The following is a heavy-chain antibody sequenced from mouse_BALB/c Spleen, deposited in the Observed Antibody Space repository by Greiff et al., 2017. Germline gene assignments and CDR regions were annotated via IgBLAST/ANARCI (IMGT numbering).Heavy chain of an antibody. D-gene: IGHD4-1*01. CDR3: ARRYWDLYYFDY. J-gene: IGHJ2*01. V-gene: IGHV3-8*02. Sequence: EVKVVESGPSLVKPSQTLSLTCSVTGDSITSGYWNWIRKFPGNKLEYMGYISYSGSTYYNPSLKSRISITRDTSKNQYYLQLNSVTTEDTATYYCARRYWDLYYFDYWGQGTTLTVSS. CDR1: GDSITSGY. CDR2: ISYSGST.